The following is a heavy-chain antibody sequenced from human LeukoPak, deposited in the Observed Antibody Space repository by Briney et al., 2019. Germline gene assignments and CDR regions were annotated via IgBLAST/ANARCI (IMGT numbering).Heavy chain of an antibody. J-gene: IGHJ4*02. Sequence: GGSLRLSCAASGFTFDDYAMHWVRQAPGKGLEWVSGISWNSGSIGYADSVKGRFTISRDNSKNTLYLQMNSLRAEDTAVYYCAKAGAGSGDYPDYWGQGTLVTVSS. V-gene: IGHV3-9*01. CDR1: GFTFDDYA. CDR2: ISWNSGSI. D-gene: IGHD4-17*01. CDR3: AKAGAGSGDYPDY.